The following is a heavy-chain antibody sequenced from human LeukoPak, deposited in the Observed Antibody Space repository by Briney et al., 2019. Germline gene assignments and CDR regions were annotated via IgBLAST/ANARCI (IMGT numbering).Heavy chain of an antibody. V-gene: IGHV4-59*01. J-gene: IGHJ4*02. CDR1: GGSISSYY. CDR2: IYYSGST. D-gene: IGHD3-10*01. CDR3: ARGGEYGSGSYYDY. Sequence: SETLSLTCTVSGGSISSYYWSWIRQPPGKGLEWIGYIYYSGSTNYNPSLKSRVTISVDTSKNQFSLKLSSVTAADTAVYYCARGGEYGSGSYYDYWGQGTLVTVSS.